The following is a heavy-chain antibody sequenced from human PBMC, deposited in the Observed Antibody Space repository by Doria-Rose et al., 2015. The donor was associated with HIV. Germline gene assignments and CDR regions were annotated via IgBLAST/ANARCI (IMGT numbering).Heavy chain of an antibody. CDR3: ARIKSSRWYHKYYFDF. CDR2: IFSDDER. D-gene: IGHD6-13*01. Sequence: QVTLKESGPVLVKPTETLTLTCTVSGVSLSSPGMGVSWIRQPPGKALEWLANIFSDDERSYKTSLKSRLTISRVTSKSQLLLTMTDMDPVDTATYYCARIKSSRWYHKYYFDFWGQGTLVIVSA. J-gene: IGHJ4*02. CDR1: GVSLSSPGMG. V-gene: IGHV2-26*01.